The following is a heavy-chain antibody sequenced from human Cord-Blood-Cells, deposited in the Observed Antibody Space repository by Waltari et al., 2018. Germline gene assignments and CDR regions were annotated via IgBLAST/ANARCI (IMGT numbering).Heavy chain of an antibody. CDR1: GGTFSSYA. D-gene: IGHD3-22*01. J-gene: IGHJ3*02. Sequence: QVQLVQSGAEVKKPGSSVKVSCKASGGTFSSYAISWVRQAPGQRLEWMGRIIPILGIANYAQKFQGRVTITADKSTSTAYMELSSLRSEDTAVYYCARIYYDSSGYAFDIWGQGTMVTVSS. CDR2: IIPILGIA. CDR3: ARIYYDSSGYAFDI. V-gene: IGHV1-69*09.